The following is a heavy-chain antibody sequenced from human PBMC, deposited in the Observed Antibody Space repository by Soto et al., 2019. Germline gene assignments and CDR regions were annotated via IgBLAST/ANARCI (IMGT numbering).Heavy chain of an antibody. CDR1: GFTFSNAW. CDR2: IKSKTDGGTT. J-gene: IGHJ3*02. CDR3: ARPVGFTIFGVVPTGSGAFDI. Sequence: PGGSLRLSCAASGFTFSNAWMSWVRQAPGKGLEWVGRIKSKTDGGTTDYAAPVKGRFTISRDDSKNTLYLQMNSLKTEDTAVYYCARPVGFTIFGVVPTGSGAFDIWGQGTMVTVSS. V-gene: IGHV3-15*01. D-gene: IGHD3-3*01.